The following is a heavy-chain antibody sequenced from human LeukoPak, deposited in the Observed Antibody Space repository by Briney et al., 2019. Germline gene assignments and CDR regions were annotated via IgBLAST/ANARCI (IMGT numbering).Heavy chain of an antibody. CDR2: IYSDGNT. D-gene: IGHD3-22*01. CDR1: GFSVSTNY. V-gene: IGHV3-53*01. CDR3: AAPLDYYDSRGLPQGGD. J-gene: IGHJ4*02. Sequence: GGSLRLSCAAPGFSVSTNYMNWVRQAPGKGLEWISVIYSDGNTYYADSVKGRFTISRDNSKNMLYLQMNSLRAEDTAVYHCAAPLDYYDSRGLPQGGDWGQGTLVTVSS.